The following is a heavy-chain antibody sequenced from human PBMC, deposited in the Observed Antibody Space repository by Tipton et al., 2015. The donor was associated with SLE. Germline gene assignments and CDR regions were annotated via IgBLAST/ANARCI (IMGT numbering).Heavy chain of an antibody. CDR1: GDSISSGLYY. V-gene: IGHV4-61*01. CDR2: IYYSGST. J-gene: IGHJ5*02. D-gene: IGHD5/OR15-5a*01. Sequence: LRLSCTVSGDSISSGLYYWSWIRQPPGKGLEWIGYIYYSGSTIYNPSLKSRVTISVDTSRSQFSLKLSSVNTADTAVYYCARGGLRRSWFDPWGQGTLVTVSS. CDR3: ARGGLRRSWFDP.